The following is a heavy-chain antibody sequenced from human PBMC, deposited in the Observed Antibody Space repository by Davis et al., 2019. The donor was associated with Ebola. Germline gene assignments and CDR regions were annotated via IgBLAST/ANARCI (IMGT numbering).Heavy chain of an antibody. J-gene: IGHJ4*02. CDR2: IIPIFGTA. CDR1: GGTFSSYA. D-gene: IGHD6-13*01. Sequence: SVKVSCKASGGTFSSYAISWVRQAPGQGLEWMGGIIPIFGTANYAQKFQGRVTITADESTSTAYMELSSLRSEDTAVYYCARAPGYSSSNEGYFDYWGQGTLVTVSS. V-gene: IGHV1-69*13. CDR3: ARAPGYSSSNEGYFDY.